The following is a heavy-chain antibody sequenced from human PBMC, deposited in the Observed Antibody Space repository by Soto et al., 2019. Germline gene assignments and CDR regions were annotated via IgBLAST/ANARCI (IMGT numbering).Heavy chain of an antibody. CDR1: GFTFSSYG. CDR3: AKELSGYDYVAFDI. CDR2: ISYDGSNK. J-gene: IGHJ3*02. V-gene: IGHV3-30*18. Sequence: QVQLVESGGGVVQPGRSLRLSCAASGFTFSSYGMHWVRQAPGKGLEWVAVISYDGSNKYYADSVKGRFTISRDNSKNPLYLQMNSMRAEDTAVYYWAKELSGYDYVAFDIWGQGTMVTVSS. D-gene: IGHD5-12*01.